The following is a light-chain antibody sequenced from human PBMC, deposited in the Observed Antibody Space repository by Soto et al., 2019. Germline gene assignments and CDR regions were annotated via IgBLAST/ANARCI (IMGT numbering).Light chain of an antibody. CDR3: QQYNTYRYS. CDR2: GAS. V-gene: IGKV1-5*01. CDR1: QSISSW. J-gene: IGKJ2*01. Sequence: DIQMTQSPSTLSASVGDTVTITCRASQSISSWLAWYQQKPGKAPKRLIYGASSLGSGVPSRFSGSGSGTDFTLTISSLQPDDFATYYCQQYNTYRYSFGQGTKLEI.